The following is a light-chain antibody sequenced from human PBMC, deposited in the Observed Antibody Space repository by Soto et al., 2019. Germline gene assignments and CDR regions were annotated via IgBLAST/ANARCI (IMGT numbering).Light chain of an antibody. Sequence: DIPMTQSPSTLSASVGDRVTITCRASQSISSWLAWYQQKPGKAPKLLIYDASSLESGVPSRFSGSGSGTEFTLTISSLQPDDFATYYCQKYNSYSPGWTFGQGTKVEIK. CDR2: DAS. J-gene: IGKJ1*01. CDR1: QSISSW. CDR3: QKYNSYSPGWT. V-gene: IGKV1-5*01.